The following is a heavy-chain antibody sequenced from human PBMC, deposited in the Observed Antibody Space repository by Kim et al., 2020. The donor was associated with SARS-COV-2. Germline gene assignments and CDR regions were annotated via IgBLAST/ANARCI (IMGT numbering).Heavy chain of an antibody. CDR3: ARDGSTYCSGGSCYSY. CDR2: ISAYNGNT. V-gene: IGHV1-18*04. Sequence: ASVKVSCKASGYTFTSYGISWVRQAPGQGLEWMGWISAYNGNTNYAQKLQGRVTMTTDTSTSTAYMELRSLRSDDTAVYYCARDGSTYCSGGSCYSYWGQGTLVTVSS. D-gene: IGHD2-15*01. J-gene: IGHJ4*02. CDR1: GYTFTSYG.